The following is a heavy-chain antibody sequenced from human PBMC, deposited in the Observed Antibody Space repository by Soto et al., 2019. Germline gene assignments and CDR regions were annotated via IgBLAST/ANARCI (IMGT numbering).Heavy chain of an antibody. CDR3: IYYGDYDDY. D-gene: IGHD4-17*01. CDR1: SGSISSSNW. J-gene: IGHJ4*02. Sequence: PSETLSLTCAVSSGSISSSNWWSWVRQPPGKGLEWIGYIYYSGSTYYNPSLKSRVTISVDTSKNQFSLKLSSVTAADTAVYYCIYYGDYDDYWGQGTLVTVSS. V-gene: IGHV4-4*02. CDR2: IYYSGST.